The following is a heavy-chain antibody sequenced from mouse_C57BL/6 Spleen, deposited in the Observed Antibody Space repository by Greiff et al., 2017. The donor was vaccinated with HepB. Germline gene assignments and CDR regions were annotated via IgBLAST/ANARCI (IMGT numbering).Heavy chain of an antibody. D-gene: IGHD1-1*01. CDR2: IDPETGGT. CDR3: TRRSHYFDY. CDR1: GYTFTDYE. V-gene: IGHV1-15*01. J-gene: IGHJ2*01. Sequence: VQLQQSGAELVRPGASVTLSCKASGYTFTDYEMHWVKQTPVHGLQWIGAIDPETGGTAYNQKFKGKAILTADKSSSTAYMELRSLTSEDSAVYYCTRRSHYFDYWGQGTTLTVSS.